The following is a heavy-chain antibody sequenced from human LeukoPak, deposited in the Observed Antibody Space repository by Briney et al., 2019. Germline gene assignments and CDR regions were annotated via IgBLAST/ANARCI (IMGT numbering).Heavy chain of an antibody. CDR1: GFTFSSYG. Sequence: LSGRSLRLSCAASGFTFSSYGMHWVRQAPGKGLEWVAVIWYDGSNKYYADSVKGRFTISRDNSKNTLYLQMNSLRAEDTAVYYCARDIAAAGTRAHYWGQGTLVTVSS. D-gene: IGHD6-13*01. CDR3: ARDIAAAGTRAHY. J-gene: IGHJ4*02. CDR2: IWYDGSNK. V-gene: IGHV3-33*01.